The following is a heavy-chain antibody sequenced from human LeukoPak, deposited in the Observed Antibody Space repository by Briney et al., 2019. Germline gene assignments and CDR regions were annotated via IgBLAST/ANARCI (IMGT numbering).Heavy chain of an antibody. Sequence: GGSLRLSCAASGFSFNNVWMSWVRQAPGKGLEWVGHIKSKPVGGTTECAAPVKGRFTISRDDSKNTLYLQMNSLRTEDTAVYYCTSLGATGFYAFDYWGQGTLVTVSS. D-gene: IGHD2/OR15-2a*01. V-gene: IGHV3-15*01. CDR3: TSLGATGFYAFDY. J-gene: IGHJ4*02. CDR1: GFSFNNVW. CDR2: IKSKPVGGTT.